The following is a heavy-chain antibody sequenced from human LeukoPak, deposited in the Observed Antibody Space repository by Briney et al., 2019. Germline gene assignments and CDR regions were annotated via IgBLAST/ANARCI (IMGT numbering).Heavy chain of an antibody. CDR1: GLTVSSNY. CDR2: IHSGGST. Sequence: GGSLRLSCAASGLTVSSNYMNWVRQAPGKGLEWVSVIHSGGSTYYADSVKGRFTISRDNSKNTLYLQMNSLRADDTAVYYCARGQQPSDYWGQGTLVTVSS. V-gene: IGHV3-53*01. D-gene: IGHD6-13*01. CDR3: ARGQQPSDY. J-gene: IGHJ4*02.